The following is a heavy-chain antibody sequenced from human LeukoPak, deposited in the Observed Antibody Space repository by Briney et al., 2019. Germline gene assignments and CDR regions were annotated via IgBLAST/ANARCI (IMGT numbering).Heavy chain of an antibody. CDR2: INTNTGNP. Sequence: ASVKVSCKASGYTFTSYAMNWVRQAPGQGLEWMGWINTNTGNPTYAQGFTGRFVFSLDTSVSTAYLQISSLKAEDTAVYYCARVVVKYGGYDGIYYYYGMDVWGQGTTVTVSS. CDR1: GYTFTSYA. CDR3: ARVVVKYGGYDGIYYYYGMDV. J-gene: IGHJ6*02. D-gene: IGHD5-12*01. V-gene: IGHV7-4-1*02.